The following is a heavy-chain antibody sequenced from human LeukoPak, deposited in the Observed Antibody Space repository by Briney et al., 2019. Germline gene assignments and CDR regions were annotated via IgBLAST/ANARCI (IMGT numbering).Heavy chain of an antibody. CDR3: ARDPHIYCSGGSCYSGGGFDP. D-gene: IGHD2-15*01. V-gene: IGHV1-2*02. CDR1: GYTFTGYY. Sequence: SVKVSCKASGYTFTGYYMHWVRQAPGQGLEWMGWINPNSGGTNYAQKFQGRVTMTRDTSISTAYMELSRLRSDDTAGYYCARDPHIYCSGGSCYSGGGFDPWGQGTLVTVSS. J-gene: IGHJ5*02. CDR2: INPNSGGT.